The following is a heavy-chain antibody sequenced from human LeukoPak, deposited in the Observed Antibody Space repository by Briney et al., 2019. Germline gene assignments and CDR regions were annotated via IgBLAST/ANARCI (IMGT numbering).Heavy chain of an antibody. V-gene: IGHV3-30*03. D-gene: IGHD2-21*02. J-gene: IGHJ5*02. CDR3: ARGSSGRLLSSWFDP. CDR2: ISYDGSSK. Sequence: GGSLRLSCAASGFTFSSYSMNWVRQAPGKGLEWVAVISYDGSSKDYADSLKGRFTTSRDNSINTLYLQMNSLRVEDTAIYYCARGSSGRLLSSWFDPWGQGTLVTVSS. CDR1: GFTFSSYS.